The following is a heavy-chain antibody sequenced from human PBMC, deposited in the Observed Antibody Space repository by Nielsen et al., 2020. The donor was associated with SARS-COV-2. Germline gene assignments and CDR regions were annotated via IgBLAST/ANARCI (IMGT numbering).Heavy chain of an antibody. CDR2: ISYDGSNK. V-gene: IGHV3-30*18. Sequence: GESLKISCAASGFTFSTYGMRWVRQAPGKRLEWVAAISYDGSNKYYVDSVKGRFTISRDNSKNTLYLQMSSLREEDTAVYYCAKDWTAIVVVPSGGVDYWGQGTLVTVSS. D-gene: IGHD2-15*01. J-gene: IGHJ4*02. CDR1: GFTFSTYG. CDR3: AKDWTAIVVVPSGGVDY.